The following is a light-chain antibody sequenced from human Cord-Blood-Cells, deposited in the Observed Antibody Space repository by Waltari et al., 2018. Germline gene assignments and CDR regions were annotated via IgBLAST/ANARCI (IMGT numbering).Light chain of an antibody. CDR2: AAS. CDR1: QSISSY. J-gene: IGKJ4*01. Sequence: DIQMTPSPSSLSAPVVDRVTITCRQSQSISSYLNWYQQKPGKAPKLLIYAASSLQSGVPSRFSGSGSGTDFTLTISSLQPEDFATYYCQQSYSTPRTFGGGTKVEIK. V-gene: IGKV1-39*01. CDR3: QQSYSTPRT.